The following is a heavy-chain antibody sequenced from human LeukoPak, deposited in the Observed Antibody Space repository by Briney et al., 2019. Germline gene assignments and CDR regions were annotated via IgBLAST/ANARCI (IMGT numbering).Heavy chain of an antibody. D-gene: IGHD1-20*01. V-gene: IGHV4-39*07. CDR3: ARGANEYNWKFWFDP. CDR2: IYYSGST. Sequence: SETLSLTCTVSGGSISSSSYYWGWIRQPPGKGLEWIGSIYYSGSTYYNPSLKSRVTISVDTSKNQFSLKLSSVTAADTAVYYCARGANEYNWKFWFDPWGQGTLVTVSS. CDR1: GGSISSSSYY. J-gene: IGHJ5*02.